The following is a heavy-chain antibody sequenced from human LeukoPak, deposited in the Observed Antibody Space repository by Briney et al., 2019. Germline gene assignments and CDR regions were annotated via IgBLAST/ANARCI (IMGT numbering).Heavy chain of an antibody. CDR3: ARGRSSTSAGY. V-gene: IGHV3-23*01. CDR2: ISGSGGRT. J-gene: IGHJ4*02. D-gene: IGHD2-2*01. CDR1: GFTFSSYA. Sequence: GGSLRLSCAASGFTFSSYAMSWVRQAPGKGLEWVSAISGSGGRTYYADSVKGRFTISRDNSKNTLYLQMNSLRAEDTAVYYCARGRSSTSAGYWGQGTLVTVSS.